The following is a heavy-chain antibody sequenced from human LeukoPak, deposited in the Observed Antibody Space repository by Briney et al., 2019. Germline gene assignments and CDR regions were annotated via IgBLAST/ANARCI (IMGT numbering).Heavy chain of an antibody. D-gene: IGHD3-22*01. CDR2: IYHSGST. CDR3: ARENSGCDY. CDR1: GGSISSGGYY. Sequence: SETLSLTCTVSGGSISSGGYYWSWIRQPPGKGLEWIGYIYHSGSTYYNPSLMSRVTMSVDTSKNQFSLKLSSVTAADTAVYYCARENSGCDYWGQGTLVTVSS. J-gene: IGHJ4*02. V-gene: IGHV4-30-2*01.